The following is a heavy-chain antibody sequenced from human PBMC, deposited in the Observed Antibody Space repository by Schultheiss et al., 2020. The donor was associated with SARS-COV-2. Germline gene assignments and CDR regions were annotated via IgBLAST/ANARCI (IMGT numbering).Heavy chain of an antibody. CDR1: GYTFTGYY. D-gene: IGHD3-16*01. J-gene: IGHJ5*02. CDR3: ARGLGGGNWFDP. CDR2: ISAYNGNT. V-gene: IGHV1-18*04. Sequence: ASVKVSCKASGYTFTGYYMHWVRQAPGQGLEWMGWISAYNGNTNYAQKLQGRVTMTTDTSTSTAYMELRSLRSDDTAVYYCARGLGGGNWFDPWGQGTLVTVSS.